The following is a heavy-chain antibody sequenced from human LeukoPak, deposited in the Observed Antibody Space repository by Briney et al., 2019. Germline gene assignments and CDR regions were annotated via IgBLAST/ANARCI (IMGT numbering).Heavy chain of an antibody. CDR2: IYHSGST. CDR3: ARDDGSS. D-gene: IGHD3-10*01. J-gene: IGHJ4*02. Sequence: PSETLSLTCTVYGYSISSGYYWGWIRQPPGKGLEWIGSIYHSGSTYYNPSLKSRVTISVDTSKNQFSLKLSSVAAADTAVYYCARDDGSSWGQGTLVTVSS. CDR1: GYSISSGYY. V-gene: IGHV4-38-2*02.